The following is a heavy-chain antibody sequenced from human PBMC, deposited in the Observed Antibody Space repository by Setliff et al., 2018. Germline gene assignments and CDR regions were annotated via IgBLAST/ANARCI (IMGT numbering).Heavy chain of an antibody. Sequence: PGGSLRLSCTVYGFNFNKYWMYWVRQAPGKGLEWVSRINGDATIAHYADSVKGRFTISRDNARNALYLQMVSLRGEDTGVYFCAGQGPIFGSGLIPGFDQWGQGTMVTVSS. CDR3: AGQGPIFGSGLIPGFDQ. CDR1: GFNFNKYW. J-gene: IGHJ4*02. V-gene: IGHV3-74*01. D-gene: IGHD3-3*01. CDR2: INGDATIA.